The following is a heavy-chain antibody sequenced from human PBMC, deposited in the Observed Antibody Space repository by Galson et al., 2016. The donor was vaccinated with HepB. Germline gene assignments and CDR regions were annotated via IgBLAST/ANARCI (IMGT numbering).Heavy chain of an antibody. V-gene: IGHV3-33*01. CDR2: IDYDATNK. J-gene: IGHJ6*02. D-gene: IGHD3-10*01. CDR3: ARHDYFGLGSYHYSGMDV. Sequence: SLRLSCAASGFTFNTYGMHWVRQAPGKGLEWVSRIDYDATNKHYADSVKGRFTISRDNSKNTLYLQMNSLRAGDSGVYYCARHDYFGLGSYHYSGMDVWGQGTTVTVSS. CDR1: GFTFNTYG.